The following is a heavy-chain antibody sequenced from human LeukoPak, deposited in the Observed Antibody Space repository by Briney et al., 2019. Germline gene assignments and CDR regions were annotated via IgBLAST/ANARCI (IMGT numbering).Heavy chain of an antibody. J-gene: IGHJ2*01. CDR2: IYYSGST. Sequence: PSETLSLTCTVSGGSISSYYWSWIRQPPGKELEWLGYIYYSGSTNYNPSLKSRVTISVDTSKNQFSLNLSSVTAADTAVYYCARVGAKLTGVGWYLDLWGRGTLVTDSS. CDR3: ARVGAKLTGVGWYLDL. CDR1: GGSISSYY. D-gene: IGHD3-9*01. V-gene: IGHV4-59*01.